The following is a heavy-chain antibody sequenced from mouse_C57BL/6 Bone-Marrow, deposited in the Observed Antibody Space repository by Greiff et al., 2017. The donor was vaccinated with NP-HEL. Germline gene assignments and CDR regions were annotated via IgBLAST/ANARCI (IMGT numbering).Heavy chain of an antibody. J-gene: IGHJ2*01. D-gene: IGHD1-1*01. Sequence: EVKLVESGGGLVKPGGSLKLSCAASGFTFSSYTMSWVRQTPEKRLEWVASISGGGGNTYYPDSVKGRFTISRDNAKNTLYLQMSSLRSEDTAVYYCARHGEGITTRFDYWGQGTTLTVSS. V-gene: IGHV5-9*04. CDR1: GFTFSSYT. CDR2: ISGGGGNT. CDR3: ARHGEGITTRFDY.